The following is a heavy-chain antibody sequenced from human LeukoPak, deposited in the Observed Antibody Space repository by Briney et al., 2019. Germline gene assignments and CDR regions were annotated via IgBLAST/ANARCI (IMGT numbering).Heavy chain of an antibody. Sequence: SQTLSLTCTVSGGSISSGSYYWSWIRQPAGKGLEWIGRIYTSGSTNYNPSLKSRVTISVDTSKNQFSLKLSSVTAADTAVYYCARDLPIVGATSGWFDPWGQRTLVTVSS. CDR3: ARDLPIVGATSGWFDP. D-gene: IGHD1-26*01. J-gene: IGHJ5*02. V-gene: IGHV4-61*02. CDR1: GGSISSGSYY. CDR2: IYTSGST.